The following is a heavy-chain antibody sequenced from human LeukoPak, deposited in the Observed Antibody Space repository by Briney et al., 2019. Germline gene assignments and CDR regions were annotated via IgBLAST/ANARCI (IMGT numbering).Heavy chain of an antibody. CDR1: GYTLTELS. Sequence: ASVKVSCKVSGYTLTELSMHWVRQAPGKRLEWMGGFDPEDGETIYAQKFQGRVTMTEDTSTDTAYMELSSLRSEDTAVYYCATDGDTEEDGVFDYWGQGTLVTVSS. CDR2: FDPEDGET. J-gene: IGHJ4*02. CDR3: ATDGDTEEDGVFDY. D-gene: IGHD4-17*01. V-gene: IGHV1-24*01.